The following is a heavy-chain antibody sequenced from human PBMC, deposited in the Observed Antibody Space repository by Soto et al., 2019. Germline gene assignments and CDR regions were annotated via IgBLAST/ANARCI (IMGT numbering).Heavy chain of an antibody. D-gene: IGHD3-16*01. CDR2: IYYSGST. Sequence: SETLSLTCTVSGGSISSSSYYWGWIRQPPGKGLEWIGSIYYSGSTYYNPSLKSRVTISVDTSKNQFSLKLSSVTAADTAVYYCARQYYDYVWGSLDYFDYWGQGTLVTVSS. J-gene: IGHJ4*02. V-gene: IGHV4-39*01. CDR3: ARQYYDYVWGSLDYFDY. CDR1: GGSISSSSYY.